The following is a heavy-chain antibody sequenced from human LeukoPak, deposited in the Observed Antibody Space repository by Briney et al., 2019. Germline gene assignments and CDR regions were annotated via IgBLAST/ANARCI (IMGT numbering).Heavy chain of an antibody. CDR2: ISNDGSRK. V-gene: IGHV3-30*18. CDR3: AKDRVAVAGTGY. CDR1: GFTFSRHG. D-gene: IGHD6-19*01. Sequence: GGSLRLSCAPSGFTFSRHGMHWVRQAPGKGLEWVAIISNDGSRKYYGHSVEGRFTISRDNSKNTLYLQMNSLRAEDTAVYYCAKDRVAVAGTGYWGQGTLVTVSS. J-gene: IGHJ4*02.